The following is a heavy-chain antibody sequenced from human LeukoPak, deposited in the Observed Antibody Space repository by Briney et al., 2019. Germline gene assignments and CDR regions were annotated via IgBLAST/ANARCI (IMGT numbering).Heavy chain of an antibody. D-gene: IGHD6-13*01. J-gene: IGHJ5*02. Sequence: PSETLSLTCAVYGGSFSGYYWSWIRQPPGKGLEWIGEINHSGSTNYNPSLKSRVTISVDTSKNQFSLKLSSVTAADTAVYHCAKVYSSSWQRGWFDPWGQGTLVTVSS. CDR2: INHSGST. V-gene: IGHV4-34*01. CDR1: GGSFSGYY. CDR3: AKVYSSSWQRGWFDP.